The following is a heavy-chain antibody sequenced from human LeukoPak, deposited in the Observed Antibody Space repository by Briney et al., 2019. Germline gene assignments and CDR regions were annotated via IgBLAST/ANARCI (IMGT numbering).Heavy chain of an antibody. Sequence: GGSLRLSCVGSGFTFTSYSMHWVRQAPGKGLEWVSCVSSSSSYIYYADSVKGRFTVSRDNGKKSLYLEMNSLRAEDTAVYYCARGYVAADGPYYFDSWGQGTLVTVSS. CDR2: VSSSSSYI. CDR1: GFTFTSYS. V-gene: IGHV3-21*01. J-gene: IGHJ4*02. CDR3: ARGYVAADGPYYFDS. D-gene: IGHD6-13*01.